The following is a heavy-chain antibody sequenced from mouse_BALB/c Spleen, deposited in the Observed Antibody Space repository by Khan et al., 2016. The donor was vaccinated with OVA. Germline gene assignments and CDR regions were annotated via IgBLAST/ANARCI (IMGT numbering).Heavy chain of an antibody. D-gene: IGHD2-4*01. J-gene: IGHJ3*01. CDR3: ARRGYDYGRGALFAY. CDR2: IWSVGST. Sequence: QVQLKESGPGLVQPSQSLSITCTVSGFSLNNYSVHWVRQSPGKGLEWLGVIWSVGSTDYNAAFISRMTISKDNSRNQIFFRMNSLQPNDTAIYYCARRGYDYGRGALFAYWGQGTLVTVSA. V-gene: IGHV2-2*02. CDR1: GFSLNNYS.